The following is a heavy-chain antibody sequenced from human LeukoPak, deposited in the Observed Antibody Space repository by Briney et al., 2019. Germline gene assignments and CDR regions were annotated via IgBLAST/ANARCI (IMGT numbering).Heavy chain of an antibody. CDR1: GYTFTGYY. D-gene: IGHD2-2*01. J-gene: IGHJ4*02. Sequence: ASVKVSCKASGYTFTGYYMHWVRQAPGQGLEWMGWINPNSGGTNYAQKFQGRVTMTRDTSISTAYMELSRLRSDDTAVYYCARRILGYCSSTSCLSLGVFAYWGQGTLVTVSS. CDR3: ARRILGYCSSTSCLSLGVFAY. CDR2: INPNSGGT. V-gene: IGHV1-2*02.